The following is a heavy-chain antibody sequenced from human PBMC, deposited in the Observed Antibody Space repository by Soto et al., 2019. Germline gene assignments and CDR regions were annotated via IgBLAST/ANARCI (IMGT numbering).Heavy chain of an antibody. V-gene: IGHV1-8*01. Sequence: QVQLVQSGAEVKKPGASVKVSCKASGYTFTNYDINWVRQATGQGLEWMGWMNPNSGNTGYAQKFQGRVTMTRKTSISTAYMELSSLRSEDPAMYYCARGMSGSAGFDYWGQGTLVTVSS. CDR3: ARGMSGSAGFDY. CDR2: MNPNSGNT. J-gene: IGHJ4*02. D-gene: IGHD3-10*01. CDR1: GYTFTNYD.